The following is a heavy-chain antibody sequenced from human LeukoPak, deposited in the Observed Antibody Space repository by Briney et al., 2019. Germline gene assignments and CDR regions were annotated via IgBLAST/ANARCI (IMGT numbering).Heavy chain of an antibody. CDR3: AGEVVPAAREDYYYYGMDV. CDR2: IYTSGST. V-gene: IGHV4-4*07. D-gene: IGHD2-2*01. CDR1: GGSISSYY. J-gene: IGHJ6*02. Sequence: SETLSLTCTVSGGSISSYYWSWIRQPAGKGLEWIGRIYTSGSTNYNPSLKSRVTMSVDTSKNQFSLKLSSVTAADTAVYYCAGEVVPAAREDYYYYGMDVWGQGTTVTVSS.